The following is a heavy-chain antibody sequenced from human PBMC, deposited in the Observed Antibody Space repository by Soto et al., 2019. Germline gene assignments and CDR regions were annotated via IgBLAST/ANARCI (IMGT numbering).Heavy chain of an antibody. CDR3: ARVPSVYDFWRGYNGPYGMDV. CDR1: GGSISSYY. J-gene: IGHJ6*02. D-gene: IGHD3-3*01. V-gene: IGHV4-59*01. CDR2: IYYTGST. Sequence: PSETLSLPCTVSGGSISSYYWSWIRQPPEKGLEWIGSIYYTGSTNYNPSLKSRVTISVDTSKNQFSLRLSSVIAADTAVSYCARVPSVYDFWRGYNGPYGMDVWGQGTTVTVS.